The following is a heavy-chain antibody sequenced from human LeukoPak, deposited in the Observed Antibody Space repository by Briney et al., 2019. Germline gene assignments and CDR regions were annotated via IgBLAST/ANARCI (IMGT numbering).Heavy chain of an antibody. D-gene: IGHD6-13*01. V-gene: IGHV4-39*01. CDR1: GGSISSSSHS. CDR2: IYYTGRT. Sequence: PSETLSLTCTVSGGSISSSSHSWGWIRHPPGKGLEWTGSIYYTGRTYYNPSLKSRVTISVDTSKNQFSLKLSSVTAADTAVYYCAQSLGSSNWIGNWFDPWGQGTLVTVSS. CDR3: AQSLGSSNWIGNWFDP. J-gene: IGHJ5*02.